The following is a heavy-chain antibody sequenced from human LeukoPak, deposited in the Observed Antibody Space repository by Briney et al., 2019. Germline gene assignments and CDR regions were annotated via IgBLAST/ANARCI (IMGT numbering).Heavy chain of an antibody. Sequence: GSLRLSCAASGFPFSNYSMNWVRQAPGTGLEWLSYITSSSSTIYYADSVKGRFTISRDNAKNSLYLLMNSLRDEDTAVYYCARDLPNTGFGFDYWGRGTLVTVSS. V-gene: IGHV3-48*02. CDR3: ARDLPNTGFGFDY. CDR2: ITSSSSTI. D-gene: IGHD3-10*01. CDR1: GFPFSNYS. J-gene: IGHJ4*02.